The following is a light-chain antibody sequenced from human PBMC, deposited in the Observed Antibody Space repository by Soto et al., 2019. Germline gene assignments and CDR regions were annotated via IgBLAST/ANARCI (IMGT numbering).Light chain of an antibody. V-gene: IGLV1-40*01. CDR3: QSYDSSLRGSYV. CDR2: GNS. Sequence: QSVLTQPPSVSGAPGQRVTISCTGSSSNIGAGYDVHWYQQLPGTAPKLLIYGNSNRPSGVPDRFSGSKSGTSASLAITGLQAEDDVDYYCQSYDSSLRGSYVFGTGTKVTVL. J-gene: IGLJ1*01. CDR1: SSNIGAGYD.